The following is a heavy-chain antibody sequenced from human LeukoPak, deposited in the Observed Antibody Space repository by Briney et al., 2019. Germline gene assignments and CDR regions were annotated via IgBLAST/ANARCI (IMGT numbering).Heavy chain of an antibody. J-gene: IGHJ4*02. CDR2: ISYDGSNK. D-gene: IGHD6-19*01. V-gene: IGHV3-30*18. CDR3: AKDIEEWLVKGGGCFDY. Sequence: GSLRLSCAASGFIFSNSAMHWVRQAPGKGLEWVAVISYDGSNKYYADSVKGRFTISRDNYKNTLYLQMNSLRAEDTAVYYCAKDIEEWLVKGGGCFDYWGQGTLVTVSS. CDR1: GFIFSNSA.